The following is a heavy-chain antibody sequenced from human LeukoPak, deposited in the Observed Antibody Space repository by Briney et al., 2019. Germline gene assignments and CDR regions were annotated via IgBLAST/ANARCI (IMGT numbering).Heavy chain of an antibody. V-gene: IGHV1-69*13. Sequence: SVKVSCKASGGTFSSYAISWVRQAPGQGLEWMGGIIPIFGTANYAQKFQGRVTITADESTSTAYMELSSLRSEDTAMYYCARVWKYSYGLDAFDIWGQGTMVTVSS. CDR1: GGTFSSYA. J-gene: IGHJ3*02. D-gene: IGHD5-18*01. CDR3: ARVWKYSYGLDAFDI. CDR2: IIPIFGTA.